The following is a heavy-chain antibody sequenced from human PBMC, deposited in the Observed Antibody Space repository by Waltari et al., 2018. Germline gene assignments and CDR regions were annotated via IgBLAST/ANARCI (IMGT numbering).Heavy chain of an antibody. J-gene: IGHJ4*02. CDR2: IYYNGNT. Sequence: QVQLQESGPGLVKPSETLSLTCPVSGGSITGYSWSWIRQPPGKGLEWIGHIYYNGNTDYNPSLKSRVTISVDTSKNQFSLKLSSVTAADTAVYYCAREIYGGNSRPYDYWGQGTLVTVSS. V-gene: IGHV4-59*01. CDR1: GGSITGYS. D-gene: IGHD4-17*01. CDR3: AREIYGGNSRPYDY.